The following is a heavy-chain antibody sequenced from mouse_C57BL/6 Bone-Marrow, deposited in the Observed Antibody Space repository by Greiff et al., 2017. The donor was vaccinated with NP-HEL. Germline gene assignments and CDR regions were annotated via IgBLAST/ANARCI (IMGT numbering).Heavy chain of an antibody. CDR3: ARESFSGTSYYFDY. Sequence: VQLQESGAELVRPGASVKLSCKASGYTFTYYYINWVKQRPGQGLEWIARIYPGSGNTYYNEKFKGKATLTAEKSSSTAYMQLSSLTSEDSAVYFCARESFSGTSYYFDYWGQGTTLTVSS. D-gene: IGHD4-1*01. CDR2: IYPGSGNT. CDR1: GYTFTYYY. V-gene: IGHV1-76*01. J-gene: IGHJ2*01.